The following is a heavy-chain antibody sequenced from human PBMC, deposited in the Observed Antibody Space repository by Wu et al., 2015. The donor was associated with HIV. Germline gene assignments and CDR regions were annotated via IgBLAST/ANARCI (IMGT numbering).Heavy chain of an antibody. J-gene: IGHJ4*02. CDR1: GGTFNSFA. D-gene: IGHD3-22*01. CDR2: IIPILRTA. V-gene: IGHV1-69*12. CDR3: ARDLTYYYDNSGYYRLDF. Sequence: QVQLVQSGAEVKKPGSSVKVSCKASGGTFNSFAISWVRQAPGQGLEWMGGIIPILRTANYAQKFQGRVTITADELTTTAYMELTNLRLEDTAVYFCARDLTYYYDNSGYYRLDFWGQGTLVTVSS.